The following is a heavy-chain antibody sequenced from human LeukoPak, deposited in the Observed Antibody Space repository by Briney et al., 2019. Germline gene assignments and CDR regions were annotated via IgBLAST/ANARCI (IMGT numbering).Heavy chain of an antibody. CDR1: GFTFSSYA. D-gene: IGHD6-25*01. J-gene: IGHJ4*02. Sequence: GGSLRLSCAASGFTFSSYAMHWVRQAPGKGLEWVAVISYDGSNKYYADSVKGRFTISRDNSKNTLYLQMNSLRAEDTAVYYCARGPEKAAFDYWGQGTLVTVSS. CDR3: ARGPEKAAFDY. CDR2: ISYDGSNK. V-gene: IGHV3-30-3*01.